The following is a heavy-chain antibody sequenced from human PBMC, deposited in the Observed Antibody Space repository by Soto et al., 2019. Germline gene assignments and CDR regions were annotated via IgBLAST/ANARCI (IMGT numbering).Heavy chain of an antibody. J-gene: IGHJ6*02. CDR3: ARAGGAARHRGGMDV. Sequence: QVQLVEPGGGVVQPGMSLRLSCAASGFTFSSYGMHWVRQAPGKGLEWVAVIWYDGSNKYYADSVKGRFTISRDNSKHALDLQMNSLRAEDRAVYYGARAGGAARHRGGMDVWGQGTTVTVSS. D-gene: IGHD6-6*01. CDR1: GFTFSSYG. CDR2: IWYDGSNK. V-gene: IGHV3-33*01.